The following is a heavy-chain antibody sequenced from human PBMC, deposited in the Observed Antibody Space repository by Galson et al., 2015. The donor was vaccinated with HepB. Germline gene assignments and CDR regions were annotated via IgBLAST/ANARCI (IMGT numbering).Heavy chain of an antibody. J-gene: IGHJ4*02. Sequence: SLRLSCAASGFTVSYNYMNWVRQAPGKGLEWVSIIYSSGNTYYADSVRGRFTISRDNSKNTLYLHMNSLRAEDTAVYYCARAYSGSYFDYWGQGTLVTVSS. CDR3: ARAYSGSYFDY. V-gene: IGHV3-66*01. CDR1: GFTVSYNY. D-gene: IGHD1-26*01. CDR2: IYSSGNT.